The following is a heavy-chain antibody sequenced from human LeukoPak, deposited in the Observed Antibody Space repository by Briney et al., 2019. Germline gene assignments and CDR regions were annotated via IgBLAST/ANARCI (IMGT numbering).Heavy chain of an antibody. CDR3: ARHRLDQPYYDILTGHYKIDY. Sequence: GESLKISCKDSGYKFTNYWIGWVRQTPGRGLEWMGIIYPGDSDTRYGPSFQGQVTISADKSISTAYLQWSSLTASDAAMYFCARHRLDQPYYDILTGHYKIDYWGQGTLVTVSS. V-gene: IGHV5-51*01. CDR1: GYKFTNYW. D-gene: IGHD3-9*01. J-gene: IGHJ4*02. CDR2: IYPGDSDT.